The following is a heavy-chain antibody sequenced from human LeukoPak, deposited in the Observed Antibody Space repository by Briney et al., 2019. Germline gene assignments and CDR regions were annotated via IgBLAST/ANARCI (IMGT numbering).Heavy chain of an antibody. CDR3: ARSHYDFWSGYSPYYYYYMDV. V-gene: IGHV4-4*07. J-gene: IGHJ6*03. D-gene: IGHD3-3*01. Sequence: KPSETLSLTCTVSGGSISSYYWSWIRQPAGKGLEWIGRIYTSGSTNYNPSLKSRVTMSVDTSKNQFSLKLSSVTAADTAVYYCARSHYDFWSGYSPYYYYYMDVWGRGTTVTVSS. CDR1: GGSISSYY. CDR2: IYTSGST.